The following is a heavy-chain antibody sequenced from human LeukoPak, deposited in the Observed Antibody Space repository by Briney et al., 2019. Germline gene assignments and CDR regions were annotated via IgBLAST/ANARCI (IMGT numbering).Heavy chain of an antibody. CDR3: ARKQFLPFDY. Sequence: SETLSLTCTVSGGSISSSSYYWGWIRQPPGKGLEWIGEINHSGSTNYNPSLKSRVTISVDTSKNQFSLKLSSVTAADTAVYYCARKQFLPFDYWGQGTLVTVSS. V-gene: IGHV4-39*07. CDR2: INHSGST. J-gene: IGHJ4*02. D-gene: IGHD5-24*01. CDR1: GGSISSSSYY.